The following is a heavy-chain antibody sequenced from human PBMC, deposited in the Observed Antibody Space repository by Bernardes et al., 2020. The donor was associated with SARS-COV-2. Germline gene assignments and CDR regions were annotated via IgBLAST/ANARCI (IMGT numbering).Heavy chain of an antibody. Sequence: ASVKVSCKASGYTFTATGHFIHWVRQATGQGLEWMGWIDPNSGGTNYAQKFQGWVTMTRDTSISTSYMELRRLRSDDTAVYYCARAGSYRGHYYYGMDVWGQGTTVTVSS. CDR2: IDPNSGGT. D-gene: IGHD1-26*01. CDR1: GYTFTATGHF. CDR3: ARAGSYRGHYYYGMDV. V-gene: IGHV1-2*04. J-gene: IGHJ6*02.